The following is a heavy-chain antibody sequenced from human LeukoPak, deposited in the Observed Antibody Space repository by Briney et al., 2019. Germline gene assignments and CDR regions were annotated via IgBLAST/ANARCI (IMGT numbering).Heavy chain of an antibody. D-gene: IGHD3-16*01. Sequence: GGSLRLSCRASGFTFSDSAMTWARQAPGKGLECVSVISTSGANTYYADSVKGRFTISRDNSKNTLFLQMGSLRAEDTAVYYCAKDRMMAQWGQGTMVTVSS. CDR3: AKDRMMAQ. CDR1: GFTFSDSA. J-gene: IGHJ4*01. CDR2: ISTSGANT. V-gene: IGHV3-23*01.